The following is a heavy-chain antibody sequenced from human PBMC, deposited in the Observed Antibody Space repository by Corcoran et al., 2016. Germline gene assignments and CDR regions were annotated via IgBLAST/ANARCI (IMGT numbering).Heavy chain of an antibody. CDR2: IYYSGST. D-gene: IGHD3-16*01. J-gene: IGHJ5*02. Sequence: QVQLQESGPGLVKPSQTLSLTCTVSGGSISSGGYYWSWIRQHPGKGLEWIGYIYYSGSTYYNPSLKSRVTISVDTSKNQFSLKLSAVTAADTAVYYCARDWGLAGLGYNWFDPWGQGTLVTVSS. CDR3: ARDWGLAGLGYNWFDP. CDR1: GGSISSGGYY. V-gene: IGHV4-31*03.